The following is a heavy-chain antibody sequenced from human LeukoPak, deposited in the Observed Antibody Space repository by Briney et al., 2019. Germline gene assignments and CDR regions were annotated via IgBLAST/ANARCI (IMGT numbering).Heavy chain of an antibody. J-gene: IGHJ6*03. CDR3: ARHRGYYYYYMNV. V-gene: IGHV4-39*01. CDR1: GGSISSNSYY. CDR2: MYYSGST. Sequence: SETLSLTCTVSGGSISSNSYYWGWIRQPPGKGLEWIGSMYYSGSTYYNPSLKSRVTISVDTSKNQFSLKLSSVTAADTAVYYCARHRGYYYYYMNVWGKGTTVTISS.